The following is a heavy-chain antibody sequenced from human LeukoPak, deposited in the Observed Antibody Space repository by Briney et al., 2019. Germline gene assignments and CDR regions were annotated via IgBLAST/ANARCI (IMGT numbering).Heavy chain of an antibody. CDR3: ARGVTIFGVETFDY. V-gene: IGHV4-34*01. CDR1: GGSFSGYY. CDR2: INHSGST. J-gene: IGHJ4*02. Sequence: SETLSLTCAVDGGSFSGYYWSWIRQPPGKGLEWIGEINHSGSTNYNPSLKSRVTISVDTSKNQFSLKLSSVTAADTAVYYCARGVTIFGVETFDYWGQGTLVTVSS. D-gene: IGHD3-3*01.